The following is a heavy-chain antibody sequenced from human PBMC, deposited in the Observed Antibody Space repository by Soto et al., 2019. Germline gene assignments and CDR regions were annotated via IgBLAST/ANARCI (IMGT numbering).Heavy chain of an antibody. Sequence: ASVKVSCKASGGTFSSYAISWVRQAPGQGLEWMGAIIPIFGTANYAQKFQGRVTMTADESTSTAYMELSSLRYEDTAVYYCARDGRDSGSYGNDAFDIWGQGTMVTVSS. J-gene: IGHJ3*02. CDR2: IIPIFGTA. D-gene: IGHD1-26*01. CDR3: ARDGRDSGSYGNDAFDI. V-gene: IGHV1-69*13. CDR1: GGTFSSYA.